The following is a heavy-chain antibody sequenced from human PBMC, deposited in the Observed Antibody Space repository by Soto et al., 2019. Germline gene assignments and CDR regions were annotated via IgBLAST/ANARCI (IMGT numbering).Heavy chain of an antibody. D-gene: IGHD4-17*01. J-gene: IGHJ6*02. Sequence: PSQTLSLTCAISGDSFSSNSAAWNWIRQSPSRGLEWLGRTYYRSKWYNDYAVSVKSRITINPDTSKNQFSLQLNSVTPEDTAVYYCARDLGDYGDYGECYYYYGMDVWGQGTTVTVSS. CDR2: TYYRSKWYN. CDR1: GDSFSSNSAA. CDR3: ARDLGDYGDYGECYYYYGMDV. V-gene: IGHV6-1*01.